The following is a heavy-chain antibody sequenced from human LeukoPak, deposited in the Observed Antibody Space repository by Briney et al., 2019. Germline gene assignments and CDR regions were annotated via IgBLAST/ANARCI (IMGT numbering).Heavy chain of an antibody. CDR3: ARGGWLDVY. D-gene: IGHD6-19*01. CDR1: GYIFTNYW. CDR2: INPSNSYS. V-gene: IGHV5-10-1*01. J-gene: IGHJ4*02. Sequence: GESLRISCYGSGYIFTNYWISWVRQMPGKVLEWMGRINPSNSYSQYNPSFQGHVAFSVDKSIATVYLQWTTLRASDTAIYYCARGGWLDVYWGQGTLVTVSS.